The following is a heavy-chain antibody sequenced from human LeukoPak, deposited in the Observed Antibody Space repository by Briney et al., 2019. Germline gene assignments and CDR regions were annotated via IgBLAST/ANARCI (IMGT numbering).Heavy chain of an antibody. CDR1: GYTFTDYY. J-gene: IGHJ4*02. Sequence: ASVKVSCKASGYTFTDYYMHWVRQAPGQGFEWMGWINPNDGDTNYAQKFQGRVTMTRDTSISTAHMEVSRLRSDDTAVYYCAGANFLYCSSTTCLFDYWGQGTLVTVSS. D-gene: IGHD2-2*01. CDR2: INPNDGDT. V-gene: IGHV1-2*02. CDR3: AGANFLYCSSTTCLFDY.